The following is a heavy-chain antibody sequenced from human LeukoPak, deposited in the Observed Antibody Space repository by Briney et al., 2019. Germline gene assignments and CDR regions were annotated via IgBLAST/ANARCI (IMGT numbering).Heavy chain of an antibody. Sequence: GASVKVSCKASSYNFTNYGISWVRQAPGQGPEWMGWINTYNGNTNSAHNLQGRVIMTTDTSTSTVYMEMTSLRSDDTAVYHCSRNARYCDKSRLPYYFDSWGQGTLVTVSS. CDR3: SRNARYCDKSRLPYYFDS. CDR1: SYNFTNYG. J-gene: IGHJ4*02. V-gene: IGHV1-18*01. D-gene: IGHD3-9*01. CDR2: INTYNGNT.